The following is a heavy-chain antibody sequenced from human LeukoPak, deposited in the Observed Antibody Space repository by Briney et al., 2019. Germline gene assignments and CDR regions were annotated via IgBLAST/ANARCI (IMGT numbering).Heavy chain of an antibody. J-gene: IGHJ4*02. D-gene: IGHD3-3*01. Sequence: PSETLSLTCTVSGGSISSGSYYWSWIRQPPGKGLEWIGYIYYSGSTNYNPSLKSRVTISVDTSKNQFSLKLSSVTAADTAVYYCARGVQVQPRFLEWSTEFDYWGQGTLVTVSS. CDR1: GGSISSGSYY. CDR2: IYYSGST. V-gene: IGHV4-61*01. CDR3: ARGVQVQPRFLEWSTEFDY.